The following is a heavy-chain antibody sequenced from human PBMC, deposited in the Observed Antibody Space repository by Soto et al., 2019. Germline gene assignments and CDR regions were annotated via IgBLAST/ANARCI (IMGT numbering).Heavy chain of an antibody. D-gene: IGHD4-17*01. CDR2: IYYSGST. J-gene: IGHJ4*02. Sequence: QVPLQESGPGLVKPSETLSLTCTVSGGSISSYYWSWIRQPPGKGLEWIGYIYYSGSTNYNPSLKSRVTISVDTSKNQFSLKLSSVTAADTAVYYCAIHDYGDSFGYWGQGTLVTVSS. CDR1: GGSISSYY. CDR3: AIHDYGDSFGY. V-gene: IGHV4-59*08.